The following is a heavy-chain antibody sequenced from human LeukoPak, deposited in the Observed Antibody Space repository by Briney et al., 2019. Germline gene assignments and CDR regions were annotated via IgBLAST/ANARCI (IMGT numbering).Heavy chain of an antibody. CDR2: ISGSGGAT. D-gene: IGHD2-15*01. CDR3: ARLPGVREHPYYYYYGMDV. CDR1: GFTFSSYP. J-gene: IGHJ6*02. Sequence: GGSLRLSCAASGFTFSSYPMNWVRQAPGKGLEWVSVISGSGGATFYGDSVQGRFTISRDNSRDTLYLQMNSLTAEDTAVYYCARLPGVREHPYYYYYGMDVWGQGTTVTVSS. V-gene: IGHV3-23*01.